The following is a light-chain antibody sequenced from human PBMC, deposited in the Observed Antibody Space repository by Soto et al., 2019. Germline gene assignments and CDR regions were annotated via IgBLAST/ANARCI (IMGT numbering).Light chain of an antibody. CDR1: QSVLFSSNNKNY. V-gene: IGKV4-1*01. J-gene: IGKJ1*01. Sequence: DIVMTQSPDSLAVSLGERATINCKSSQSVLFSSNNKNYLAWFQQKPGQPPKLLIYWASTRESGAPDRFSGSGSGTDFTLTISSLQAEDVAVYSCHQYFNTPWTFGQGTKVDI. CDR3: HQYFNTPWT. CDR2: WAS.